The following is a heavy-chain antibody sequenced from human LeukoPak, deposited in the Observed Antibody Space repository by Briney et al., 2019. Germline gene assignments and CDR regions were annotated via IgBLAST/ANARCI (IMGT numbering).Heavy chain of an antibody. D-gene: IGHD1-7*01. J-gene: IGHJ3*01. Sequence: SVKVSCKASGGTFSSYAISWVRQAPGQGLEWMGRIIPILGIANYAQKFQGRVTITADKSTSTAYMELSSLRSEDTAVYYCASPYNWNYTVNDAFDAWGQGTMVTVSS. CDR1: GGTFSSYA. CDR2: IIPILGIA. CDR3: ASPYNWNYTVNDAFDA. V-gene: IGHV1-69*04.